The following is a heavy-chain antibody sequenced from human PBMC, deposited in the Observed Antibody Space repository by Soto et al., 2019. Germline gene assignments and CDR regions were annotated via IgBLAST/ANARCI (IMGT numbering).Heavy chain of an antibody. CDR1: GYSFTSYW. V-gene: IGHV5-10-1*01. CDR3: GTQYSSSLHIGFDP. CDR2: IDPSDSYT. Sequence: GESLKISCKGSGYSFTSYWISWVRQMPGKGLEWMGRIDPSDSYTNYSPSFQGHVTISADKSISTAYLQWSSLRASDTAMYYCGTQYSSSLHIGFDPWGQGTLVTVSS. D-gene: IGHD6-13*01. J-gene: IGHJ5*02.